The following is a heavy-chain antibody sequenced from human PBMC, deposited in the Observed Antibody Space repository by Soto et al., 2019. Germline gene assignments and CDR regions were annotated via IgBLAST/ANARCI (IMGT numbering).Heavy chain of an antibody. CDR3: ASINFDYYDSSGYSRWFDP. CDR1: GGSISSGGYS. V-gene: IGHV4-30-2*01. J-gene: IGHJ5*02. Sequence: QLQLQESGSGLVKPSQTLSLTCAVSGGSISSGGYSWSWIRQPPGKGLEWIGYIYHSGSTYYNPSLKSRVTISVDRSKNQFSLKLSSVTAADTAVYYCASINFDYYDSSGYSRWFDPWGQGTLVTVSS. CDR2: IYHSGST. D-gene: IGHD3-22*01.